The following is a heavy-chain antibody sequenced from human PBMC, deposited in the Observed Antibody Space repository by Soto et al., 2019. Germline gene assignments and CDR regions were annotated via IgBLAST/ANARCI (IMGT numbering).Heavy chain of an antibody. CDR1: GFTFSSYS. Sequence: EVQLVESGGGLVKPGGSLRLSCAASGFTFSSYSMNWVRQAPGKGLEWVSSISSSSSYIYYADSVKGRFTISRDNAKNSLYLQMNTLRTEDTAVYFCARERRAYGDPEDVFDYCGRGTLVTVSS. D-gene: IGHD4-17*01. V-gene: IGHV3-21*01. J-gene: IGHJ4*02. CDR3: ARERRAYGDPEDVFDY. CDR2: ISSSSSYI.